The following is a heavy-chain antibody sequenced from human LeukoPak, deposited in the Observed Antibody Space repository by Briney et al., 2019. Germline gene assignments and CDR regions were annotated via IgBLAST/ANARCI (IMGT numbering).Heavy chain of an antibody. CDR3: ARDRFQSGGSPNVFDI. CDR1: GFTFSSYS. J-gene: IGHJ3*02. V-gene: IGHV3-21*01. D-gene: IGHD1-26*01. CDR2: INNSYSHI. Sequence: GGSLTLSCAASGFTFSSYSKNWVRQAPGKGLEWVSTINNSYSHIYYADSVKGRVTISRDNAKNSLYLQMNSLRAEDTAVYYCARDRFQSGGSPNVFDIWGRGTMVTVSS.